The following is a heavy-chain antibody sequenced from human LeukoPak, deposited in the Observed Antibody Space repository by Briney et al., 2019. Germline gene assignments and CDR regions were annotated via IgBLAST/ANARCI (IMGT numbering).Heavy chain of an antibody. CDR3: AKDGGYSSSWYDY. J-gene: IGHJ4*02. D-gene: IGHD6-13*01. CDR2: INWNGGST. Sequence: GGSLRLSCAASGFTFDDYGMSWVRQAPGKGLEWVSGINWNGGSTGYAGSVKGRFTISRDNSKNTLYLQMNSLRAEDTAVYYCAKDGGYSSSWYDYWGQGTLVTVSS. CDR1: GFTFDDYG. V-gene: IGHV3-20*04.